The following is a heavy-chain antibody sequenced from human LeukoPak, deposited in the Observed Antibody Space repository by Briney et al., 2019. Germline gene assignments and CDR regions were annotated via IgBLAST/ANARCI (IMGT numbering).Heavy chain of an antibody. Sequence: ASVKVSCKASGYTFTGYYMHWVRQAPGQGLEWMGWINPNSGGTNYAQKFQGRVTMTRDTSISTAYMELSRLRSDDTAVYYCARAGDYYDSSGYYYPYYFDYWGQGTLVTVSS. CDR3: ARAGDYYDSSGYYYPYYFDY. J-gene: IGHJ4*02. CDR1: GYTFTGYY. V-gene: IGHV1-2*02. CDR2: INPNSGGT. D-gene: IGHD3-22*01.